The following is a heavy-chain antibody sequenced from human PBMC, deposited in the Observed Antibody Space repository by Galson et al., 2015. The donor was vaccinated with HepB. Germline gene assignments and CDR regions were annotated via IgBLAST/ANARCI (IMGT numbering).Heavy chain of an antibody. V-gene: IGHV6-1*01. CDR2: TYYRSKWSN. CDR1: GDSVSSNSAA. D-gene: IGHD2-2*01. CDR3: ARGGSGYCRTTSCAFDY. Sequence: CAISGDSVSSNSAAWNWIRQSPSRGLEWLGRTYYRSKWSNDYAVSVKSRITINPDTSRNQFSLQLNSVTPEDTAVYYCARGGSGYCRTTSCAFDYWGRGTLDTVSS. J-gene: IGHJ4*02.